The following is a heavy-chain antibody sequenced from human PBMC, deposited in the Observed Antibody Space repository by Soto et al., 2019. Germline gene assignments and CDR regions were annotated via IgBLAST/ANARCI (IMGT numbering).Heavy chain of an antibody. CDR1: GYSFTNYW. J-gene: IGHJ4*02. CDR3: SRPTTASLYFDY. CDR2: IYPGDSDT. V-gene: IGHV5-51*01. D-gene: IGHD5-12*01. Sequence: EVQLVQSGAEVQKPGESLKISCKVSGYSFTNYWIGWVRQLPGKGLEWMGTIYPGDSDTKYSQSFRGQVTISADNSISTAYLQWSSLKASDTAVYYCSRPTTASLYFDYWGQGTLVTVSS.